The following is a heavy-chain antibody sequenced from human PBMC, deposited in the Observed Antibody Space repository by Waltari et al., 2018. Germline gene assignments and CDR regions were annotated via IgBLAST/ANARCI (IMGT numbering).Heavy chain of an antibody. D-gene: IGHD3-10*01. CDR1: GFTFSSYS. CDR3: ARGQDYYGSGSYGYYYGMDV. J-gene: IGHJ6*02. V-gene: IGHV3-21*01. CDR2: ISSSSSYI. Sequence: EVQLVESGGGLVKPGGSLRLSCAASGFTFSSYSMNWVRPAPGKGLAWVASISSSSSYIYYADSVKGRFTISRDNAKNSLYLQMNSLRAEDTAVYYCARGQDYYGSGSYGYYYGMDVWGQGTTVTVSS.